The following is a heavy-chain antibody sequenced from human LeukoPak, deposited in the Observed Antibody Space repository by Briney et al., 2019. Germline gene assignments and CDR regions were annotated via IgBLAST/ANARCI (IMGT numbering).Heavy chain of an antibody. CDR2: ISYDGSNK. Sequence: HPGGSLRLSCAASGFTFSSYGMHWVRQAPGKGLEWVAVISYDGSNKYYADSVKGRFTISRDNSKNTLYLQMNSLRAEDTAVYYCAKISYYGSGKYYYYGMDVWGQGTTVTVSS. V-gene: IGHV3-30*18. CDR3: AKISYYGSGKYYYYGMDV. J-gene: IGHJ6*02. CDR1: GFTFSSYG. D-gene: IGHD3-10*01.